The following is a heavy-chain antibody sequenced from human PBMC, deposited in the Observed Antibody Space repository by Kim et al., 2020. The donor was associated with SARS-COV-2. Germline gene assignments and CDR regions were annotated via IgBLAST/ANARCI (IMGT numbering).Heavy chain of an antibody. J-gene: IGHJ5*02. Sequence: ASVKVSCKASGYTFTSYAMHWVRQAPGQRLEWMGWINAGNGNTKYSQKFQGRVTITRDTSASTAYMELRSLRSEDTAVYYCARDALPGTNWFDPWGQGTLVTVSS. D-gene: IGHD1-1*01. CDR2: INAGNGNT. V-gene: IGHV1-3*01. CDR1: GYTFTSYA. CDR3: ARDALPGTNWFDP.